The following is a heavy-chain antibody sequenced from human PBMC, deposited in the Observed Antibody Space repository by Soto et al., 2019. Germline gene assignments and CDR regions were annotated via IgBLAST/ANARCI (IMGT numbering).Heavy chain of an antibody. CDR2: INPDSGGT. CDR3: ARFYFYVLDV. Sequence: ASVKVSCKASGYSFTGYYMHWVRQAPGQGLEWMGWINPDSGGTNYAQKFQGRVTMTRDTSISTAYMELSRLRSDDTAMYYCARFYFYVLDVWGQGTKVTVSS. V-gene: IGHV1-2*02. CDR1: GYSFTGYY. J-gene: IGHJ6*02.